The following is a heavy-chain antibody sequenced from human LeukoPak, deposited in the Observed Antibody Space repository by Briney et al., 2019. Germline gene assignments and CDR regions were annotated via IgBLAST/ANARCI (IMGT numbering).Heavy chain of an antibody. CDR1: GGTFSSYA. CDR3: ARTYYYDSSGYYTFDY. CDR2: IIPIFGTA. D-gene: IGHD3-22*01. J-gene: IGHJ4*02. Sequence: GASVKVSCKASGGTFSSYAISWVRQAPGQGLEWMGRIIPIFGTANYAQKFQGRVTITTDESTSTAYMELSSLRSEDTAVYYCARTYYYDSSGYYTFDYWGQGTLVTVSS. V-gene: IGHV1-69*05.